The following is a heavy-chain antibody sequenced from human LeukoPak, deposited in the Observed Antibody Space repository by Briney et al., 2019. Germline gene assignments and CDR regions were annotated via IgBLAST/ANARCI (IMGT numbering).Heavy chain of an antibody. CDR3: AREFTSGYDRGAYFDY. J-gene: IGHJ4*02. D-gene: IGHD5-12*01. V-gene: IGHV1-69*05. CDR2: IIPIFGTA. CDR1: GGTFSSYA. Sequence: SVRVSCKASGGTFSSYAISWVRQAPGQGVEWMGGIIPIFGTANYAQKFQGRVTITTEETTSTAYMELSSLRSEDTAVYYCAREFTSGYDRGAYFDYWGQGTLVTVSS.